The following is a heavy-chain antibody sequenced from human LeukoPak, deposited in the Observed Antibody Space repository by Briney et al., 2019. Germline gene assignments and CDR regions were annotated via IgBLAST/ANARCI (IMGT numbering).Heavy chain of an antibody. Sequence: GGSLRLSCAASGFTFSSSAMTWVRQAPGKGLEWVSGISGSGGSTYDADSVKGRFTISRDNSKNTLDLQMNSLRVEDTAVYYCAKVTMVGWYFDLWGRGTLVTVSS. CDR2: ISGSGGST. D-gene: IGHD2-15*01. CDR1: GFTFSSSA. CDR3: AKVTMVGWYFDL. J-gene: IGHJ2*01. V-gene: IGHV3-23*01.